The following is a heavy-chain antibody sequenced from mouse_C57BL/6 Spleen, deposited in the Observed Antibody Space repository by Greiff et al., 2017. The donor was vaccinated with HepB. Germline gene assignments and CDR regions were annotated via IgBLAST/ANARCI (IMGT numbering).Heavy chain of an antibody. CDR1: GFTFSSYA. J-gene: IGHJ2*01. Sequence: EVKLMESGGGLVKPGGSLKLSCAASGFTFSSYAMSWVRQTPEKRLEWVATISDGGSYTYYPDNVKGRFTISRDNAKNNLYLQMSHLKSEDTAMYYCAREGDYDGHFDYWGQGTTLTVSS. D-gene: IGHD2-4*01. V-gene: IGHV5-4*01. CDR3: AREGDYDGHFDY. CDR2: ISDGGSYT.